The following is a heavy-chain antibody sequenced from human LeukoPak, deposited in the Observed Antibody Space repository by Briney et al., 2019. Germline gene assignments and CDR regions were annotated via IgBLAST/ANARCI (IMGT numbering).Heavy chain of an antibody. CDR2: IRKEDDNYIT. CDR1: GFSFSDHY. CDR3: ARVYSSGWEVSDY. V-gene: IGHV3-72*01. D-gene: IGHD6-19*01. Sequence: GGSLRLSCAASGFSFSDHYMDWVRQAPGKGLEWVGRIRKEDDNYITQYAASVKDRFTISRDDSKSSLYLHMNSLKVEDTAFYYCARVYSSGWEVSDYWGQGTLVTVSS. J-gene: IGHJ4*02.